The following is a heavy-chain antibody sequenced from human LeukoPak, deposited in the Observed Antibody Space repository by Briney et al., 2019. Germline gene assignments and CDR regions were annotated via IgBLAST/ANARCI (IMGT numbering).Heavy chain of an antibody. CDR3: AKDRRSFSDY. Sequence: PGGSLRLSCAASGFTFSSYWMSWVRQASGKGLEWVANIKQDGSDKYYVDSVKGRFTISRDNAKNSLYLQMNSLRAEDTAVYYCAKDRRSFSDYWGQGTLVTVSS. CDR1: GFTFSSYW. CDR2: IKQDGSDK. V-gene: IGHV3-7*03. J-gene: IGHJ4*02.